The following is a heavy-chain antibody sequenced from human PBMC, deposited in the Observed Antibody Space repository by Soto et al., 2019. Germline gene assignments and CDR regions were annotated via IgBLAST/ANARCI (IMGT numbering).Heavy chain of an antibody. D-gene: IGHD2-2*01. CDR3: AKVRYSSPMGYYYGMDV. Sequence: SVKVSCKASRVAFNKFIVTWVRQAPGLGLEWVGGIIPVFGTANYAQKFQGRVTITADESTSTSYMEVNNLRSEDTAVYYCAKVRYSSPMGYYYGMDVWGQGTTVTVSS. V-gene: IGHV1-69*13. CDR2: IIPVFGTA. J-gene: IGHJ6*02. CDR1: RVAFNKFI.